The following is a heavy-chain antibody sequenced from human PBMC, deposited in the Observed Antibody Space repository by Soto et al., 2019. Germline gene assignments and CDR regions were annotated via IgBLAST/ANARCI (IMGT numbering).Heavy chain of an antibody. CDR2: IYYSGST. D-gene: IGHD6-13*01. V-gene: IGHV4-31*03. J-gene: IGHJ5*02. CDR3: ARDRKQLVPGWFDP. CDR1: GGSISSGGYY. Sequence: SETLSLTCTVSGGSISSGGYYWSWIRQHPGKGLEWFGYIYYSGSTYYNPSLKSRVTISVDTSKNQFSLKLSSVTAADTAVYYCARDRKQLVPGWFDPWGQGTLVTVSS.